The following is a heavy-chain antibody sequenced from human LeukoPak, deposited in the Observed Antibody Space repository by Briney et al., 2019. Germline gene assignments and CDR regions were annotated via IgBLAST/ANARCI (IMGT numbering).Heavy chain of an antibody. CDR2: IYTSGNT. Sequence: SETLSLTCAVSGYSISSGYYWSWIRQPAGKGLEWIGRIYTSGNTNYNPSLKSRVTISVDTSKNQFSLKLSSVTAADTAVYYCARANWNYYMDVWGKGTTVTVSS. CDR1: GYSISSGYY. J-gene: IGHJ6*03. V-gene: IGHV4-61*02. CDR3: ARANWNYYMDV. D-gene: IGHD1-1*01.